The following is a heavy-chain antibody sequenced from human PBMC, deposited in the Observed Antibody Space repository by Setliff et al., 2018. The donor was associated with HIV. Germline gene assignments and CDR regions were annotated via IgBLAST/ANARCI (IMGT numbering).Heavy chain of an antibody. CDR2: ISGSGGSP. Sequence: PGGSLRLSCAASGLTFSSYAMSWVRQAPGKGLEWVSSISGSGGSPYYADSVKGRFTISRDNSKNTLYLQMNSLEASDTAMYYCARQSPPDYWGQGTLVTVSS. CDR1: GLTFSSYA. CDR3: ARQSPPDY. V-gene: IGHV3-23*01. J-gene: IGHJ4*02. D-gene: IGHD4-4*01.